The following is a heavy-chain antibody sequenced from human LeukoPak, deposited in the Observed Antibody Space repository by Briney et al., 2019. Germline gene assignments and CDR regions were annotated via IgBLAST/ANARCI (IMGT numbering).Heavy chain of an antibody. Sequence: PGGSLRLSCAASGFTFSSYAMSWVRQAPGKGLEWVANIKQDESEKYYVDSVKGRFTISRDNAKNSLFLQMNSLRAEDTALYYCTRVSRYSSSWDYWGQGTLVTVSS. V-gene: IGHV3-7*01. CDR2: IKQDESEK. CDR1: GFTFSSYA. D-gene: IGHD6-13*01. J-gene: IGHJ4*02. CDR3: TRVSRYSSSWDY.